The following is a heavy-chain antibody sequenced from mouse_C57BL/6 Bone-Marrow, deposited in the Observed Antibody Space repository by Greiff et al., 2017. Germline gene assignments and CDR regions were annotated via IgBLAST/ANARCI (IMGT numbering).Heavy chain of an antibody. CDR1: GYTFTNYW. V-gene: IGHV1-63*01. CDR3: ARGDSSGYGFAY. CDR2: IYPGGGYT. D-gene: IGHD3-2*02. Sequence: VQLQQSGAELVRPGTSVKMSCKASGYTFTNYWIGWAKQRPGHGLEWIGDIYPGGGYTNYNEKVKGKVTLTADKSSSTAYMQFSSLTSEDSAIYYCARGDSSGYGFAYWGQGTLVTVSA. J-gene: IGHJ3*01.